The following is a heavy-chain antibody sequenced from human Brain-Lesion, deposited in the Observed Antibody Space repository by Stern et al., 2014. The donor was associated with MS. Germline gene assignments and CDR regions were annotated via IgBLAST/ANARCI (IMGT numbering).Heavy chain of an antibody. J-gene: IGHJ4*02. CDR2: FDPEDGET. CDR3: ATLSPGAGGNYYRHFDY. D-gene: IGHD1-26*01. Sequence: QVQLGQSGAEVKKPGASVKVSCKVSGYTLTELSMHWVRQAPRKGLEWMGGFDPEDGETIYAQKFQGRVTMTEDPSQDTAYMALSSLRSEDTAVYYCATLSPGAGGNYYRHFDYWGQGTLVTVSS. CDR1: GYTLTELS. V-gene: IGHV1-24*01.